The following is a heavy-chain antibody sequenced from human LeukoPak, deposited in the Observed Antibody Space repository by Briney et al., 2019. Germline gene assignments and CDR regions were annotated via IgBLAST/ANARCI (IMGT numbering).Heavy chain of an antibody. CDR1: GLTFSSYA. D-gene: IGHD3-22*01. CDR2: IYSGGST. V-gene: IGHV3-66*01. Sequence: GGSLRLSCAASGLTFSSYAMSWVRQAPGKGLEWVSVIYSGGSTHYADSVKGRFTISRDNSKNTLYLQMNSLRAGDTAVYYCARGRYYYDSSGYFDYWGQGTLVTVSS. CDR3: ARGRYYYDSSGYFDY. J-gene: IGHJ4*02.